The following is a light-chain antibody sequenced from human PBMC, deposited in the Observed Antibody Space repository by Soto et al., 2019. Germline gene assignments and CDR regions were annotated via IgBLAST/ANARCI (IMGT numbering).Light chain of an antibody. V-gene: IGKV1-9*01. CDR2: AAS. CDR1: QGISSY. Sequence: SASVGDRVTITCRASQGISSYLAWYQQKPGKAPKLLIYAASTLQSGVPLRFSGSGSGTSFTLTISSLQPEDFVTYYCQQLLSYPITFGQGTRLEIK. J-gene: IGKJ5*01. CDR3: QQLLSYPIT.